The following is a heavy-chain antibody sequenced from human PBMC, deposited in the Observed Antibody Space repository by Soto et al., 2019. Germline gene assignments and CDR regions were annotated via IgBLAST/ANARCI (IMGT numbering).Heavy chain of an antibody. V-gene: IGHV3-30-3*01. J-gene: IGHJ4*02. D-gene: IGHD6-13*01. CDR3: ARDRTRYSSSWLFDY. CDR1: GFTFSSYA. CDR2: ISYDGSNK. Sequence: LRLSCAASGFTFSSYAMHWVRQAPGKGLEWVAVISYDGSNKYYADSVKGRFTISRDNSKNTLYLQMNSLRAEDTAVYYCARDRTRYSSSWLFDYWGQGTLVTVSS.